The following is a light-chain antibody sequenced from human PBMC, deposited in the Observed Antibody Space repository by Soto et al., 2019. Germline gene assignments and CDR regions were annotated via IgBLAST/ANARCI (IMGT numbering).Light chain of an antibody. J-gene: IGKJ1*01. CDR1: QIISSS. CDR3: QQSYSSPWT. CDR2: SAS. Sequence: DIRRTQTPSSLSAFLGDRVTITFRTSQIISSSLNWYQQKPGKAPKLLIYSASSLQSGVPSRFSGSGSGADFTLTISSLQPEDFATYYCQQSYSSPWTFGQGTKVDIK. V-gene: IGKV1-39*01.